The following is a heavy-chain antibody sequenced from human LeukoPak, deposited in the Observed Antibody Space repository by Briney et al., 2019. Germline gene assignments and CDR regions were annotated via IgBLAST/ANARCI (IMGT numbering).Heavy chain of an antibody. V-gene: IGHV3-66*01. CDR1: GFTFSDAW. CDR3: ARGDDAFDI. CDR2: IYSGGST. Sequence: AGSLRLSCAASGFTFSDAWMSWVRQAPGKGLEWVSVIYSGGSTYYADSVKGRFTISRDKSKNTLYLQMNSLRVEDTAVYYCARGDDAFDIWGQGTMVTVSS. J-gene: IGHJ3*02.